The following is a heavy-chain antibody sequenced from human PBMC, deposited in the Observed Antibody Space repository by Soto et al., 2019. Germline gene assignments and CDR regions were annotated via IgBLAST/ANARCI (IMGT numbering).Heavy chain of an antibody. CDR1: GFTFRTYA. J-gene: IGHJ4*02. CDR3: ARMGWAVAGSYYFDY. V-gene: IGHV3-30-3*01. CDR2: ISSDGSNN. D-gene: IGHD6-19*01. Sequence: QVQLVESGGGVVQPGRSLRLSCAASGFTFRTYAMHWVRQAPGKGLEWVAVISSDGSNNYYADSVKGRFTISRDNSKNTLYLQMNSLRVEDTAVYYCARMGWAVAGSYYFDYWCQGTLVTVSS.